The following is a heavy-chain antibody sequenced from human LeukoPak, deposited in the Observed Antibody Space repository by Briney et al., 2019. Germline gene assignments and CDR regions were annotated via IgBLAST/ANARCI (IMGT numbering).Heavy chain of an antibody. D-gene: IGHD3-10*01. J-gene: IGHJ4*02. V-gene: IGHV4-59*01. CDR3: ARGRLGGSGSYYNVLDY. CDR2: IYYSGST. Sequence: SETLSLTCTVSGGSISSYYWSWIRQTPRKGLDWIGYIYYSGSTNYNPSLKSRVTISVDTSKNQFSLKLSSVTAADTAVYYCARGRLGGSGSYYNVLDYWGQGTLVTVSS. CDR1: GGSISSYY.